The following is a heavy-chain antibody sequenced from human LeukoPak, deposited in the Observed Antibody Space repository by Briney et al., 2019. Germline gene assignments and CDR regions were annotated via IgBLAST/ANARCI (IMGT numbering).Heavy chain of an antibody. Sequence: GGSLRLSCAASGFTFSNAWMSWVRQAPGKGLEWVGRIKSKTDGGTTDYAAPVKGRFTISRDDSKNTLYLQMNSLKTEDTAVYYCTTRIAAAGLLSDFDYWGQGTLVTVSS. V-gene: IGHV3-15*01. CDR2: IKSKTDGGTT. J-gene: IGHJ4*02. D-gene: IGHD6-13*01. CDR1: GFTFSNAW. CDR3: TTRIAAAGLLSDFDY.